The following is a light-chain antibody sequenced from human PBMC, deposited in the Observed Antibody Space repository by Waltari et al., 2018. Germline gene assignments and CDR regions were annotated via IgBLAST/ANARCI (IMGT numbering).Light chain of an antibody. V-gene: IGKV1-39*01. CDR3: QQNYRTPPT. CDR2: AAT. J-gene: IGKJ1*01. CDR1: QSISDY. Sequence: DIHVIQSPSSLSASVGVRVTITCRASQSISDYLKWFQVKPGRAPNLLIYAATGLQSGVPSRFNGSGSGAHFTLTISRLRPEDSASYFCQQNYRTPPTFGQGTKVEI.